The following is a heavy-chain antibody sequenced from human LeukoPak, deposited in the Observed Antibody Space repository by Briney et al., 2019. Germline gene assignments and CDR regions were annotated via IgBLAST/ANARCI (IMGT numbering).Heavy chain of an antibody. D-gene: IGHD6-6*01. CDR2: IIPIFGTA. J-gene: IGHJ6*02. CDR3: ARGRESSSSIYYYGMDV. CDR1: GGTFSSYA. V-gene: IGHV1-69*13. Sequence: GASVKVSCKASGGTFSSYAISWVRQAPGQGLEWMGGIIPIFGTANYAQKFQGRVTITADESTSTAYMELSSLRSEDTAVYYCARGRESSSSIYYYGMDVWGQGTTVTVSS.